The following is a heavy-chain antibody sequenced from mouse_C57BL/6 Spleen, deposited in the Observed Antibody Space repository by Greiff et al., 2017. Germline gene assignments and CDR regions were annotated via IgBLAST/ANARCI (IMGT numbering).Heavy chain of an antibody. CDR2: IYPGDGDT. D-gene: IGHD2-5*01. CDR1: GYAFSSYW. Sequence: VKLMESGAELVKPGASVKISCKASGYAFSSYWMNWVKQRPGKGLEWIGQIYPGDGDTNYNGKFKGKATLTADKSSSTAYMQLSSLTSEDSAVYFCARGAYYSNYPFAYWGQGTLVTVSA. CDR3: ARGAYYSNYPFAY. V-gene: IGHV1-80*01. J-gene: IGHJ3*01.